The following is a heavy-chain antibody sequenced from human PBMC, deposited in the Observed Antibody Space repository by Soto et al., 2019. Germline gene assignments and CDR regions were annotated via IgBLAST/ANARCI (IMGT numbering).Heavy chain of an antibody. CDR1: GFTFSNAW. J-gene: IGHJ5*02. CDR2: IKSKTDGGTT. D-gene: IGHD4-17*01. CDR3: TTDLPTVTTGWFDP. Sequence: GGALRLSWAASGFTFSNAWMSWGLQAPGKGLEWVGRIKSKTDGGTTDYAAPVKGRFTISRDDSKNTLYLQMNSLKTEDTAVYYCTTDLPTVTTGWFDPWGQGTLVTVSS. V-gene: IGHV3-15*01.